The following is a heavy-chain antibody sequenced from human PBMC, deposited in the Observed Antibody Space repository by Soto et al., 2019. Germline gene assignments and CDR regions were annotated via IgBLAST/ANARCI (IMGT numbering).Heavy chain of an antibody. CDR1: GFTFSNNG. CDR2: ISSDGSKK. Sequence: QVQLVESGGGVVQPGRSLRLSCVASGFTFSNNGIHWVRQAPGKGLEWVAVISSDGSKKYYADSVKGRFTISRDNSKNPLYLQMNSLRAEDTAVDYCAMDLYGGSSRFDYWGQGTLVTVSS. V-gene: IGHV3-30*03. D-gene: IGHD2-15*01. CDR3: AMDLYGGSSRFDY. J-gene: IGHJ4*02.